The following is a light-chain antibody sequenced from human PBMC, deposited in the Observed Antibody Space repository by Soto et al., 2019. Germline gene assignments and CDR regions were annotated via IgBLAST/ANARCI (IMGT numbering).Light chain of an antibody. Sequence: QSVLTQPASVSAAPRQSITISCTGTSSDIGAFDYVSWYQQHPGKAPRLLIYEVFNRPSGVSERFSASKSGMTAPLTTSRPQAADEAAYYCSSYTSDRARVFGTATTVTV. J-gene: IGLJ1*01. CDR2: EVF. V-gene: IGLV2-14*01. CDR1: SSDIGAFDY. CDR3: SSYTSDRARV.